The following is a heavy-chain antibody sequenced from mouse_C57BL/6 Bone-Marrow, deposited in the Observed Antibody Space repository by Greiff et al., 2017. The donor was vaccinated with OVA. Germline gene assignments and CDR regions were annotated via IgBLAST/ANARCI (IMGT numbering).Heavy chain of an antibody. Sequence: VKLQQPGAELVKPGASVKLSCKASGYTFTSYWMQWVKQRPGQGLEWIGEIDPSDSYTNYNQKFKGKPTLTVDTSSSPAYMQLSSLTSEDSAVYYGARGGLRRKAWFAYWGQGTLVTVSA. J-gene: IGHJ3*01. D-gene: IGHD2-4*01. CDR2: IDPSDSYT. CDR3: ARGGLRRKAWFAY. V-gene: IGHV1-50*01. CDR1: GYTFTSYW.